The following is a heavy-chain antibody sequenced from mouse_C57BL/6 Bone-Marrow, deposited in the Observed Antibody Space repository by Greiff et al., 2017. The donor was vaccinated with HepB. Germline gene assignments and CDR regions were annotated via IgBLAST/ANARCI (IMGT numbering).Heavy chain of an antibody. CDR3: ARGLDGYYPFAY. J-gene: IGHJ3*01. V-gene: IGHV5-9*01. D-gene: IGHD2-3*01. Sequence: EVKVVESGGGLVKPGGSLKLSCAASGFTFSSYTMSWVRQTPEKRLEWVATISGGGGNTYYPDSVKGRFTISRDNAKNTLYLQMRSLRSEDTALYYCARGLDGYYPFAYWGQGTLVTVSA. CDR2: ISGGGGNT. CDR1: GFTFSSYT.